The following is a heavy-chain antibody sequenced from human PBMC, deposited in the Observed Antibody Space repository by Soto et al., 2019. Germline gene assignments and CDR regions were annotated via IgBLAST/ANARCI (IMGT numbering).Heavy chain of an antibody. D-gene: IGHD2-2*01. V-gene: IGHV4-39*01. CDR3: ARQGGSPLGYCSSTSCR. CDR2: IYYSGST. J-gene: IGHJ4*02. Sequence: PSETLSLTCTVSGGSISSSSYYWGWIRQPPGKGLEWIGSIYYSGSTYYNPSLKSRVTISVDTSKNQFSLKLSSVTAADTAVYYCARQGGSPLGYCSSTSCRWGQGTLVTVSS. CDR1: GGSISSSSYY.